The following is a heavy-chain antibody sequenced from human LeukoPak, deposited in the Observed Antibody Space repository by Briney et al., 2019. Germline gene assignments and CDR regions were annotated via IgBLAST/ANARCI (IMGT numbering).Heavy chain of an antibody. V-gene: IGHV4-4*07. D-gene: IGHD1-26*01. Sequence: SETLSLTCTVSGGSISSYYWSWIRQPAGKGLEWIGRIYTSGSTNYNPSLKSRVTISVDTSKNQFSLKLSSVTAADTAVYYCARQKVGATINWFDPWGQGTLVTVSS. CDR2: IYTSGST. J-gene: IGHJ5*02. CDR3: ARQKVGATINWFDP. CDR1: GGSISSYY.